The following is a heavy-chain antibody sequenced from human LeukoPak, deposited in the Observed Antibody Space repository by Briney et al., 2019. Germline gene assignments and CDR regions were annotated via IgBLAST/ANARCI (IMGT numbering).Heavy chain of an antibody. V-gene: IGHV1-2*02. J-gene: IGHJ4*02. CDR1: GYTLTAYY. Sequence: ASVKVSCKTSGYTLTAYYIHWLRQAPGQGLEWMGWMSPNSGGTKYAQTFQGRVTLTRDTSISTAYLELSSLTSDDTAVYFCARQGSNSSGWYPVDDWGQGTLVTVSS. CDR2: MSPNSGGT. D-gene: IGHD6-19*01. CDR3: ARQGSNSSGWYPVDD.